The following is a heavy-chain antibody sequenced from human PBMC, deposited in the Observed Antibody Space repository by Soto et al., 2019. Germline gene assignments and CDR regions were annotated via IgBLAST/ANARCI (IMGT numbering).Heavy chain of an antibody. J-gene: IGHJ4*02. CDR2: IWYDGSNE. Sequence: GGSLRLSCAASGFTFSSYGMHWVRQAPGKGLEWVAVIWYDGSNEYYADSVKGRFTISRDNSQNTLYLQMNSLTAEDTAVYYCARYRDYYDSSGSFDYWGQGTLVTVSS. CDR1: GFTFSSYG. CDR3: ARYRDYYDSSGSFDY. D-gene: IGHD3-22*01. V-gene: IGHV3-33*01.